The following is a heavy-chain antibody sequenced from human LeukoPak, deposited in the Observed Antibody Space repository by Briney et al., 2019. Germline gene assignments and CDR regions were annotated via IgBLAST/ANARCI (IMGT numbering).Heavy chain of an antibody. J-gene: IGHJ4*02. V-gene: IGHV3-7*01. CDR1: GFTFSSYW. CDR3: ARRGSQWLVRNYFDY. CDR2: IKQDGSEK. Sequence: GGSLRLSCAASGFTFSSYWMSWVRQAPGKGLEWVANIKQDGSEKNYVDSVKGRFTISRDNAKNSLYLQMNSLRAEDTAVYYCARRGSQWLVRNYFDYWGQGTLVTVSS. D-gene: IGHD6-19*01.